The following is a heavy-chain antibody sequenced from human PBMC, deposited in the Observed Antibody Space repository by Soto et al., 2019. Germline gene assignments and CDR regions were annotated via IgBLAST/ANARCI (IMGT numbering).Heavy chain of an antibody. CDR1: GGTFSSYA. J-gene: IGHJ6*02. CDR2: IIPIFGTA. V-gene: IGHV1-69*13. D-gene: IGHD3-3*01. CDR3: ARTSRMEWLPRYGMDV. Sequence: SVKVSCKASGGTFSSYAISWVRQAPGQGLEWMGGIIPIFGTANYEQKFQGRVTITADESTSTAYMELSSLRSEDTAAYYCARTSRMEWLPRYGMDVWGQGNKVTVS.